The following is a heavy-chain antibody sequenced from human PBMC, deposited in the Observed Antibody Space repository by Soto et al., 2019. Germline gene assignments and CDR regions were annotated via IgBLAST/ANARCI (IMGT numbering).Heavy chain of an antibody. CDR2: IYPGDSDT. CDR3: ARQKDDILTGYYCDY. D-gene: IGHD3-9*01. V-gene: IGHV5-51*01. J-gene: IGHJ4*02. CDR1: GYSFTSYW. Sequence: GESVKISCKGSGYSFTSYWIGWVRQMPGKGLEWMGIIYPGDSDTRYSPSLQGQVTISADKSISTAYLQWSSLKASDTAMYYCARQKDDILTGYYCDYWGQGTLVTVSS.